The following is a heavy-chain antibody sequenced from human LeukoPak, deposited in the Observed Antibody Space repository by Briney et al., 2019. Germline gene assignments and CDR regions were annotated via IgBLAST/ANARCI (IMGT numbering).Heavy chain of an antibody. CDR2: IIPILGIA. Sequence: SVRVSCKASGGTLSSYAISWVRQAPGQGLEWMGRIIPILGIANYAQKFQGRVTITADKSTSTAYMELSSLRSEDTAVYYCAMCYDSSGSPFDYWGQGTLVTVSS. CDR3: AMCYDSSGSPFDY. CDR1: GGTLSSYA. V-gene: IGHV1-69*04. D-gene: IGHD3-22*01. J-gene: IGHJ4*02.